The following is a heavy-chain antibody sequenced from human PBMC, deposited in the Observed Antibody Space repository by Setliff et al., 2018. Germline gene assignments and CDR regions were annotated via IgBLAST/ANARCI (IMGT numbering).Heavy chain of an antibody. V-gene: IGHV4-59*08. Sequence: PSETLSLTCTVSGGSISSHYWSWIRQPPGKGLEWIGYIHYSGSINYNPSLKSRVTISVDTSKNQFPLKLSPVTAADTATYYCARGGPTLTISRVLVASSFDPWGQGSRVTVSS. CDR1: GGSISSHY. D-gene: IGHD3-3*01. CDR2: IHYSGSI. J-gene: IGHJ5*02. CDR3: ARGGPTLTISRVLVASSFDP.